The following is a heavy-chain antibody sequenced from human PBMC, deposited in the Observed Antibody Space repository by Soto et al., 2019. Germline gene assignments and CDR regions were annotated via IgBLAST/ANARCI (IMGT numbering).Heavy chain of an antibody. V-gene: IGHV1-46*01. Sequence: ASVKVSCKASGYTSTSYYMHWVRQAPGQGLEWMGIINPSGGSTSYAQNFQGRVTMTSDTSTSTIYMELSSLRSEDTAVYYCARARITIFGVVIWYFDYWGQGTLVTVSS. CDR2: INPSGGST. CDR3: ARARITIFGVVIWYFDY. J-gene: IGHJ4*02. D-gene: IGHD3-3*01. CDR1: GYTSTSYY.